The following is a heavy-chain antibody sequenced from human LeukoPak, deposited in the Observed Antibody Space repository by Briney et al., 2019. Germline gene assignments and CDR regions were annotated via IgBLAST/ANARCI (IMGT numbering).Heavy chain of an antibody. CDR1: GFTFSSYS. D-gene: IGHD3-16*02. CDR2: ISSSSGNI. J-gene: IGHJ6*03. V-gene: IGHV3-48*04. CDR3: ARDRGGIGYYMDV. Sequence: AGGSLRLSCAASGFTFSSYSMNWVRQAPGKGLEWVSYISSSSGNIYYADSVKGLFTISRDNAKTSLYLQMNSLRAEDTALYYCARDRGGIGYYMDVWGKGTTVTVSS.